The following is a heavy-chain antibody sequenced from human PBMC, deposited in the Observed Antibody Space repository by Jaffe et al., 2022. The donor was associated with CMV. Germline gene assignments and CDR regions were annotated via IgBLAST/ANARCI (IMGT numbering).Heavy chain of an antibody. Sequence: QVQLVQSGAEVKKPGASVKVSCKASGYTFTGYYMHWVRQAPGQGLEWMGWINPNSGGTNYAQKFQGWVTMTRDTSISTAYMELSRLRSDDTAVYYCARGFEVVPAALYYYYYYMDVWGKGTTVTVSS. D-gene: IGHD2-2*01. CDR2: INPNSGGT. J-gene: IGHJ6*03. CDR1: GYTFTGYY. V-gene: IGHV1-2*04. CDR3: ARGFEVVPAALYYYYYYMDV.